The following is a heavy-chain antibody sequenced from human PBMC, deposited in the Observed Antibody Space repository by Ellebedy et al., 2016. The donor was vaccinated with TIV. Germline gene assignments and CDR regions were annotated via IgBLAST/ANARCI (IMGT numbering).Heavy chain of an antibody. D-gene: IGHD3-9*01. CDR3: ARHRKNDILTGYDY. Sequence: SETLSLXXTVSGDSISSSIYYWGWIRQSPGKGLEWIATIFYTGSSYFNPSLKSRVTIAVDTYRNQFSLKLRSVTAADTAVYYCARHRKNDILTGYDYWGQGLLVTVSS. CDR1: GDSISSSIYY. J-gene: IGHJ4*02. CDR2: IFYTGSS. V-gene: IGHV4-39*01.